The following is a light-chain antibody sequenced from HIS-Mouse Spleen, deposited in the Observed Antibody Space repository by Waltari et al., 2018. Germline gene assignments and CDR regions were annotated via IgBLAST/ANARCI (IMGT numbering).Light chain of an antibody. V-gene: IGLV3-21*03. CDR2: DDS. Sequence: SYVLTQPPSVSVAPGKTARITCGGNNIGSKSVHWYQQKPGQAPGLVVYDDSDRPSGFPERFAGSNSGNTATLTISRGEAGDEADYYCQVWDSSSDHVVFGGGTKLTVL. CDR1: NIGSKS. J-gene: IGLJ2*01. CDR3: QVWDSSSDHVV.